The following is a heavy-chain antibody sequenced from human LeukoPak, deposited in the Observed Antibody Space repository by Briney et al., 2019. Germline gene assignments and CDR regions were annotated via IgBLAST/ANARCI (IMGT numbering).Heavy chain of an antibody. CDR3: AKVKGIAAPYGMDV. D-gene: IGHD6-25*01. V-gene: IGHV3-30*02. CDR2: IRYDGSNK. CDR1: GFTFSSYG. Sequence: GGSLRLSCAASGFTFSSYGMHWVRQAPGKGLEWVAFIRYDGSNKYYADSVKGRFTISRDNSKNTLYLQMNSLRAEDTAVYYCAKVKGIAAPYGMDVWGKGTTVTVSS. J-gene: IGHJ6*03.